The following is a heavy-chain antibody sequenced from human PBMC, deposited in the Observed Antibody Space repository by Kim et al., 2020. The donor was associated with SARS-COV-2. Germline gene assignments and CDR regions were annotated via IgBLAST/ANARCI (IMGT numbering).Heavy chain of an antibody. CDR2: IYYSGST. CDR1: GGSISSSSYY. D-gene: IGHD3-3*01. Sequence: SETLSLTCTVSGGSISSSSYYWGWIRQPPGKGLEWIGSIYYSGSTYYNPSLKSRVTISVDTSKNQFSLKLSSVTAADTAVYYCAREHRITIFGVVMSDAFDIWGQGTMVTVSS. V-gene: IGHV4-39*07. J-gene: IGHJ3*02. CDR3: AREHRITIFGVVMSDAFDI.